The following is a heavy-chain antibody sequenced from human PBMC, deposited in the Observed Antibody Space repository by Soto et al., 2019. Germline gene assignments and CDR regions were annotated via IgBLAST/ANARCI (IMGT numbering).Heavy chain of an antibody. CDR1: GFTFDDYA. CDR2: ISWNSGSI. CDR3: AKEGSGWYYFDY. V-gene: IGHV3-9*01. D-gene: IGHD6-19*01. Sequence: PGGSLRLSCAASGFTFDDYAMHWVRQAPGKGLEWVSGISWNSGSIGYADSVKGRFTISRDNAKNSLYLQKNSLRAEDTALYYCAKEGSGWYYFDYWGQGTLVTVSS. J-gene: IGHJ4*02.